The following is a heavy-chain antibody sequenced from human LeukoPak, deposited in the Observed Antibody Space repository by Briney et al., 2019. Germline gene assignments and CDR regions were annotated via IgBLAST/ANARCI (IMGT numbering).Heavy chain of an antibody. Sequence: PGGALRLSCAAFGFTFSSYAMSWVRQAAGRGLEWVSAISGSGGSTYYADSVKGRFTISRDNSKNTLYLQMNSLRAEDTAVYYCAKDPYYDFWSGYYVYWGQGTLVTVSS. CDR1: GFTFSSYA. V-gene: IGHV3-23*01. CDR2: ISGSGGST. D-gene: IGHD3-3*01. J-gene: IGHJ4*02. CDR3: AKDPYYDFWSGYYVY.